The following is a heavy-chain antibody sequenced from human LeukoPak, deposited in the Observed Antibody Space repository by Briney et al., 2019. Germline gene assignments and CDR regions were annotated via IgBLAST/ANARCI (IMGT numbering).Heavy chain of an antibody. D-gene: IGHD4-11*01. CDR1: GFTFSHYS. V-gene: IGHV3-21*01. CDR2: ITSSRSDI. CDR3: ARVMMGATVTTFHYYCMDV. J-gene: IGHJ6*03. Sequence: GGSLRLSCAACGFTFSHYSIDWVRQPPGKGLERVASITSSRSDIYYADSVKGRFTISRDNAKNEVYLQMNSLRGEDTAIYYCARVMMGATVTTFHYYCMDVWGVGTAVTVSS.